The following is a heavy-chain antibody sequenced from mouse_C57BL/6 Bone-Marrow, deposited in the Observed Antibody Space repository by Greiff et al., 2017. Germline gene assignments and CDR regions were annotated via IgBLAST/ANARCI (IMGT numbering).Heavy chain of an antibody. V-gene: IGHV1-55*01. Sequence: QVQLQQPGAELVKPGASVKMSCKASGYTFTSYWITWVKQRPGQGLEWIGDIYPGSGSTNYNEKFKSKATLTVDTSSSTSYMQLSSLTSEDSAVDYWAIEGFDYCGSSGYWGQGTTLTVSS. CDR3: AIEGFDYCGSSGY. CDR2: IYPGSGST. J-gene: IGHJ2*01. CDR1: GYTFTSYW. D-gene: IGHD1-1*01.